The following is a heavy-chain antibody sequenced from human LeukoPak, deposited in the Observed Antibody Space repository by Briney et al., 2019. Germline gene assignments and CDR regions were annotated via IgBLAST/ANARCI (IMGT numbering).Heavy chain of an antibody. J-gene: IGHJ5*02. CDR2: MHHSGRN. CDR3: VREAYGEDGGWFDP. V-gene: IGHV4-38-2*02. Sequence: MHHSGRNYYNLSLKSRVTISLDTSKNLFSLKLTSVTAADTAVYYCVREAYGEDGGWFDPWGQGTLVTVSS. D-gene: IGHD4/OR15-4a*01.